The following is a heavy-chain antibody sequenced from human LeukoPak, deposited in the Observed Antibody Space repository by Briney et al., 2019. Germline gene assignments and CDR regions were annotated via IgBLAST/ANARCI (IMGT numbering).Heavy chain of an antibody. CDR2: ISYNGGST. J-gene: IGHJ3*02. V-gene: IGHV3-64*01. CDR3: ARELAWGSFAFDI. D-gene: IGHD2-15*01. Sequence: GGSLRLSCAASGFTFSSYAMHWVRQAPGKGLEFVSAISYNGGSTYYENSVKGRFTISRDNSKNTLYLQMGSLRAEDMAVYYCARELAWGSFAFDIWGQGTMV. CDR1: GFTFSSYA.